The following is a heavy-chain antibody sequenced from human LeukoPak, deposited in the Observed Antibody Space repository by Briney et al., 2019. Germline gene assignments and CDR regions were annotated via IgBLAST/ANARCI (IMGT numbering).Heavy chain of an antibody. CDR1: GFTFSSYW. V-gene: IGHV3-7*01. J-gene: IGHJ3*01. D-gene: IGHD6-25*01. CDR3: ARRGSGSAFDV. CDR2: TNQDGSEK. Sequence: GGSLRLSCAASGFTFSSYWSWVRPAPGKGLEWVANTNQDGSEKYYLDSVKGRFTISRDNAKNSLYLQMNSLRVEDTAIYYCARRGSGSAFDVWGQGTMVTVSS.